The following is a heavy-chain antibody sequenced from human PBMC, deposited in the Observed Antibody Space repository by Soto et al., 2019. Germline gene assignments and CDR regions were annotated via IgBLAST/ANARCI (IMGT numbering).Heavy chain of an antibody. CDR3: APSLYLAAAPP. J-gene: IGHJ4*02. CDR2: MNPNSGNT. Sequence: QVQLVQSGAEVKKPGASVKVSCKASGYTFTSYDINWVRQATGQGLEWMGWMNPNSGNTGYAQKFQGRVTTTRNTSISTGYMELSSLRSEDTAVYCCAPSLYLAAAPPWGQGTLVTVSS. V-gene: IGHV1-8*01. CDR1: GYTFTSYD. D-gene: IGHD6-13*01.